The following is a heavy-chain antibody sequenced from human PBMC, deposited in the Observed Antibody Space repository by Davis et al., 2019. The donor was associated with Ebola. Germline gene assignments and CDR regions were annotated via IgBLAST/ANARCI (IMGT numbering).Heavy chain of an antibody. Sequence: ASVKVSCKASGYTFTGYYMHWVRQAPGQGLEWMGWISAYNGNTNYAQKLQGRVTMTTDTSTSTAYMELRSLRSDDTAVYYCAREDSSGWYGGGYFDYWGQGTLVTVSS. J-gene: IGHJ4*02. CDR2: ISAYNGNT. CDR1: GYTFTGYY. D-gene: IGHD6-19*01. V-gene: IGHV1-18*04. CDR3: AREDSSGWYGGGYFDY.